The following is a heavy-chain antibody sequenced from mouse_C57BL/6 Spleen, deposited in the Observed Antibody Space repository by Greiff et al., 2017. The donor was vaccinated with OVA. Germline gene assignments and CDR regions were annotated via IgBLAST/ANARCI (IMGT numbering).Heavy chain of an antibody. Sequence: VMLVESGAELVKPGASVKISCKASGYAFSSYWMNWVKQRPGKGLEWIGQIYPGDGDTNYNGKFKGKATLTADKSYSTAYMQLSSLTSEDSAVYFCARSNYYGPWFAYWGQGTLVTVSA. V-gene: IGHV1-80*01. D-gene: IGHD1-2*01. CDR1: GYAFSSYW. CDR3: ARSNYYGPWFAY. CDR2: IYPGDGDT. J-gene: IGHJ3*01.